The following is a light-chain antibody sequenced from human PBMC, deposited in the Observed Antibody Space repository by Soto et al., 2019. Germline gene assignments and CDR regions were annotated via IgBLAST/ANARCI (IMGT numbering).Light chain of an antibody. Sequence: DIPMTQSPSSLSASVGDRVTITCRASQSISSYLNWYQQKPGKAPKLLIYAASSLQSGVPSRFSGSGSGTDFTLTISILQPDDFATYYCQQSYSTPYTFGQGTKLEIK. CDR2: AAS. CDR3: QQSYSTPYT. V-gene: IGKV1-39*01. J-gene: IGKJ2*01. CDR1: QSISSY.